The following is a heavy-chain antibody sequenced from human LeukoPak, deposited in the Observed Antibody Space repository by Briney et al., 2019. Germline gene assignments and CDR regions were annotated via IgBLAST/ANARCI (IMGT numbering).Heavy chain of an antibody. Sequence: GGSLRLSCAASGFTVSSNYMTWVRQAPGKGLEWVAYISSVGNSIHYADSVKGRFTISRDNAKESLYLQINSLRAEDTAVYYCARVSANYFDYWGEGALVTVSS. V-gene: IGHV3-21*05. D-gene: IGHD2-8*01. CDR1: GFTVSSNY. CDR3: ARVSANYFDY. J-gene: IGHJ4*02. CDR2: ISSVGNSI.